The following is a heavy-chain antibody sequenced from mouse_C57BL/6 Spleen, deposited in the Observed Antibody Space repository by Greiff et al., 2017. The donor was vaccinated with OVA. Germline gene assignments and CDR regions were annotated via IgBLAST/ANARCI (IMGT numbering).Heavy chain of an antibody. V-gene: IGHV8-12*01. CDR2: IYWDDDK. J-gene: IGHJ1*03. D-gene: IGHD2-4*01. CDR3: ARKGSYEYGYWYFDV. CDR1: GFPLSTSGLG. Sequence: QVTLKESGPGLLLSSQTLSLTCSFSGFPLSTSGLGVLWIRQPSGKGLEWLAHIYWDDDKRYNPSLKSRLTISKDTSRNQLFLKITSVATADTATYYCARKGSYEYGYWYFDVWGTGTTVTVSS.